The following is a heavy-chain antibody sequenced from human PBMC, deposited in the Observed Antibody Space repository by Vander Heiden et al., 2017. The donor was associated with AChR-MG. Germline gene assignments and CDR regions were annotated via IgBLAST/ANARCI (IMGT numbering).Heavy chain of an antibody. Sequence: QVQLVQSGAEVKKPGSSVKVSCKASGGMSTSHVASWVRRAHGQGLEWKGGIIPAFGTTKYAQKFHDRVTITADTSTATVYMELRNLKSEDTAVYFCARAGRGTGLQYYYFMDVWGKGTTVTVSS. CDR1: GGMSTSHV. CDR2: IIPAFGTT. D-gene: IGHD1-1*01. J-gene: IGHJ6*03. CDR3: ARAGRGTGLQYYYFMDV. V-gene: IGHV1-69*06.